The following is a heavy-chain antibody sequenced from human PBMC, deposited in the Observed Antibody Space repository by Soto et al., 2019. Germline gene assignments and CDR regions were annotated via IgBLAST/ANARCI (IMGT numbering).Heavy chain of an antibody. CDR1: GGSFSGYY. J-gene: IGHJ4*02. CDR3: ARLGYCSGGSCYFDY. Sequence: TSETLSLTCAVYGGSFSGYYWSWIRQPPGKGLEWIGEINHSGSTNYNPSLKSRVTISVDTSKNQFSLKLISVTAADTAIYYCARLGYCSGGSCYFDYWGQGTLVTVSS. D-gene: IGHD2-15*01. V-gene: IGHV4-34*01. CDR2: INHSGST.